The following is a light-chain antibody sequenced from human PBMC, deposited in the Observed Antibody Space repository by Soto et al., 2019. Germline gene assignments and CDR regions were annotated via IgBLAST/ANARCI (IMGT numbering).Light chain of an antibody. Sequence: DIQMTQSPSTLSASVGDRVTITCRASQSISIWLAWYQQKPGKAPRLLIYDASSLESGVPSRFSGSGSGTEFTLTISSLQFDDFATYYCQQYNSYWTLGQGTKVDIK. J-gene: IGKJ1*01. V-gene: IGKV1-5*01. CDR3: QQYNSYWT. CDR1: QSISIW. CDR2: DAS.